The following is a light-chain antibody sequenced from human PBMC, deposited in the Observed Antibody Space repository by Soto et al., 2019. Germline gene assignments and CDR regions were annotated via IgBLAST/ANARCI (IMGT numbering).Light chain of an antibody. V-gene: IGLV1-40*01. CDR2: GNS. CDR1: SSNIGAGYG. J-gene: IGLJ1*01. Sequence: QSVLTQPPSVSGAPGQRVTISCTGSSSNIGAGYGVHWYQQLPGTAPKLLTYGNSNRPSGVPDRFSGSKSGTSASLAITGLQAKDEADYYCQSYDSSLSGYVFGTGTKVTVL. CDR3: QSYDSSLSGYV.